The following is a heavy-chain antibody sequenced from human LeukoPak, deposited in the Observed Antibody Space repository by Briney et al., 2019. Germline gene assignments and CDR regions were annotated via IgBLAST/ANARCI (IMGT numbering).Heavy chain of an antibody. J-gene: IGHJ6*01. CDR2: IRSKAYGGTT. D-gene: IGHD6-19*01. V-gene: IGHV3-49*04. CDR3: RRGTKKQWLYSRTEV. CDR1: GFTFGDHA. Sequence: PGRSLRLSCTASGFTFGDHAMSWVRQAPGKGLEWLGFIRSKAYGGTTEYAASAKCRFTISRDDSKSIAYLQMNSLTTEETGVYYCRRGTKKQWLYSRTEVWGQGTKVIVFS.